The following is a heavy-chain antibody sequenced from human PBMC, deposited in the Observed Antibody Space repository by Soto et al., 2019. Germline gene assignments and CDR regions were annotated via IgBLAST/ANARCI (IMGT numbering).Heavy chain of an antibody. V-gene: IGHV1-3*01. J-gene: IGHJ1*01. Sequence: ASVKVSCKASGYTFTSYAMHWVRQAPGQRLEWMGWINAGNGNTKYSQKFQGRVTITRDTSASTAYMELSSLRSEDTAVYYCARVQRGYFDSSGYPEYFQHWGQGTLLTVSS. CDR3: ARVQRGYFDSSGYPEYFQH. D-gene: IGHD3-22*01. CDR1: GYTFTSYA. CDR2: INAGNGNT.